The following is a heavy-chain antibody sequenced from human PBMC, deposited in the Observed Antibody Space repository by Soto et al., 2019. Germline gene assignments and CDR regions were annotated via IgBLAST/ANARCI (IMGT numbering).Heavy chain of an antibody. J-gene: IGHJ3*02. D-gene: IGHD6-19*01. V-gene: IGHV3-33*01. CDR1: GFTFSSYG. CDR3: ARAHQKGELGQWLVNPMTAAFDI. CDR2: IWYDGSNK. Sequence: QVQLVESGGGVVQPGRSLRLSCAASGFTFSSYGMHWVRQAPGKGLEWVAVIWYDGSNKYYADSVKGRFTISRDNSKNTLYLQMSSLRAEDTAVYYCARAHQKGELGQWLVNPMTAAFDIWGQGTMVTVSS.